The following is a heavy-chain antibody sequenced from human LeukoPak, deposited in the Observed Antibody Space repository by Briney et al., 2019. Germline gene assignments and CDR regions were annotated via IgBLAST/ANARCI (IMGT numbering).Heavy chain of an antibody. CDR3: ARGRIRTAAAPLFDY. J-gene: IGHJ4*02. CDR2: MNPNSGNT. Sequence: ASVKVSCKTSGYSFTTSGISWVRQATGQGLEWMGWMNPNSGNTGYAQKLQGRVTMTRDTSISTAYMELSSLRSEDTAVYYCARGRIRTAAAPLFDYWGQGTLVTVSS. CDR1: GYSFTTSG. V-gene: IGHV1-8*02. D-gene: IGHD6-13*01.